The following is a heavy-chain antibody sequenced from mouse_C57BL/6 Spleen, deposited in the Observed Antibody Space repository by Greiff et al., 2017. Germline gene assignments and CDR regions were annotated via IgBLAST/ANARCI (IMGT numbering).Heavy chain of an antibody. CDR1: GYTFTDYE. Sequence: QVQLKESGAELVRPGASVTLSCKASGYTFTDYEMHWVKQTPVRGLEWIGAIDPETGGTAYNQKFKGKAILTADKSSSTAYMELRSLTSEDSAVYYCTRRITTVVATDYFDYWGQGTTLTVSS. J-gene: IGHJ2*01. CDR3: TRRITTVVATDYFDY. D-gene: IGHD1-1*01. V-gene: IGHV1-15*01. CDR2: IDPETGGT.